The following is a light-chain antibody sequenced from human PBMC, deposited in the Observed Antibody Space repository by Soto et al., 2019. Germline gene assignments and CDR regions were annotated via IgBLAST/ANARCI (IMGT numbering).Light chain of an antibody. CDR2: AAS. Sequence: DIQMTQSPSSLSASVGDRVTITCRASQTINNYLNWYQHSPGKAPKLLIYAASSLQSGVPSRFSGSRSGTDFTLTISSLQPEDSATYYCQQSYSILGETFGQGTMVEIK. V-gene: IGKV1-39*01. CDR3: QQSYSILGET. J-gene: IGKJ1*01. CDR1: QTINNY.